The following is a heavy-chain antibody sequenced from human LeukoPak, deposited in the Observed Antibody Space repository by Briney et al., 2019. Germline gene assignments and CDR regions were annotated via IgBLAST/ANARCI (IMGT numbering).Heavy chain of an antibody. CDR1: GGSISTSNYY. CDR3: PRHYRVEMASFDI. J-gene: IGHJ3*02. CDR2: IYSSGST. V-gene: IGHV4-39*01. D-gene: IGHD5-24*01. Sequence: SETLSLTCTVSGGSISTSNYYWGWIRQPPGKGLEWIGSIYSSGSTYYNPSLKSRVTKSIDMSTNQFSLKLSSVTAADTAVYYCPRHYRVEMASFDIWGQGTMVTVSS.